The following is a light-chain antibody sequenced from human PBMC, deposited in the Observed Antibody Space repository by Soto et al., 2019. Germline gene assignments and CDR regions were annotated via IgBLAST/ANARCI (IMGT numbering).Light chain of an antibody. Sequence: DVQMTQSPSSLSASVGDRVTITCRASQGISNFVAWYQQIAGKVPKLLIHSASTLQSGVPSRFSGSGSGTDFTLTISSLQPEDVAIYYCQKYNSGPLTFGGGTNVDI. CDR2: SAS. J-gene: IGKJ4*01. V-gene: IGKV1-27*01. CDR3: QKYNSGPLT. CDR1: QGISNF.